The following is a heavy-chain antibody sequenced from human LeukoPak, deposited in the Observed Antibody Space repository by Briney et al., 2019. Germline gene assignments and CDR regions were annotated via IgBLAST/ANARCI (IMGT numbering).Heavy chain of an antibody. V-gene: IGHV3-30*04. D-gene: IGHD3-10*01. J-gene: IGHJ3*02. CDR3: ARGGAWFGDGDAFDI. CDR2: ISYDGSNK. Sequence: PGGSLRLSCAASGFTFSSYAMHWVRQAPGKGLEWVAVISYDGSNKYYADSVKGRFTISRDNSKNTLYLQMNGLRAEDTAVYYCARGGAWFGDGDAFDIWGQGTMVTVSS. CDR1: GFTFSSYA.